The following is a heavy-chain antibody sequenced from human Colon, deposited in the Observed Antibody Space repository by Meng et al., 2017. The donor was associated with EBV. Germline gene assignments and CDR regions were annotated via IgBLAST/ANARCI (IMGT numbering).Heavy chain of an antibody. CDR3: ARDQIGGDGWFDP. J-gene: IGHJ5*02. Sequence: QVRLQVSGPGLVKPSQTPSLTCTGSGGSINSGDYYWSWIRQPPGKGLEWIGYIYYTGSTYYNPSLKSRVTISLDTSKNQFSLKLSSVTAADTAVYYCARDQIGGDGWFDPWGRGTLVTVSS. CDR2: IYYTGST. V-gene: IGHV4-30-4*01. CDR1: GGSINSGDYY. D-gene: IGHD3-10*01.